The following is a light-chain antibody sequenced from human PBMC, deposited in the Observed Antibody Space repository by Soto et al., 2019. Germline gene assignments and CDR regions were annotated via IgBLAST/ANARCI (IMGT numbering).Light chain of an antibody. J-gene: IGKJ1*01. CDR1: QSVSSSY. CDR2: GAS. CDR3: QQYGSSWT. Sequence: EILLTQSPATLSLSPGERATLSCRASQSVSSSYLAWYKQKPGQAPRLLIYGASSRATGIPDRLSGSGSGTEFTLTISRMEPEDFAVYYCQQYGSSWTFGHGTKVDIK. V-gene: IGKV3-20*01.